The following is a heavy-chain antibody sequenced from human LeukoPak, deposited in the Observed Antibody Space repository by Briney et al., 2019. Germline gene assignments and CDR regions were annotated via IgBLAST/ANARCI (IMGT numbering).Heavy chain of an antibody. V-gene: IGHV1-8*03. J-gene: IGHJ4*02. CDR1: EYTFTSYD. CDR3: AVGIAVAWDFDY. D-gene: IGHD6-19*01. Sequence: GASVKVSCKASEYTFTSYDINWVRQATGQGLEWMGWMNPNSGNTGYAQKFQGRVTITRNTSISTAYMELSSLRSEDTAVYYCAVGIAVAWDFDYWGQGTLVTVSS. CDR2: MNPNSGNT.